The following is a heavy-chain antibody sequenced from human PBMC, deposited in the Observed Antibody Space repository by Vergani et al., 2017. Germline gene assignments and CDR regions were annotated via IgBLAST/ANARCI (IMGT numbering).Heavy chain of an antibody. CDR3: ARDLRLLYNRFDP. CDR2: TWYDGNNK. J-gene: IGHJ5*02. Sequence: QVQLVESGGGVVQPGRSLRLSCAASGFSFNQYGMHWVRQAPGKGLEWVAVTWYDGNNKQYADSVKGRFTISRDNSKSTMYLQMNSLRDEDTGVYYYARDLRLLYNRFDPGGQGTLVTVS. CDR1: GFSFNQYG. D-gene: IGHD1-14*01. V-gene: IGHV3-33*01.